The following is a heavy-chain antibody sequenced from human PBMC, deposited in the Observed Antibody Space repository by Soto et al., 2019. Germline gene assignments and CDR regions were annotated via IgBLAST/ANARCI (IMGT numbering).Heavy chain of an antibody. J-gene: IGHJ5*02. V-gene: IGHV3-48*02. CDR2: ISSSSSTI. CDR3: AREGGSLNWFDP. D-gene: IGHD1-26*01. CDR1: GFTFSSYS. Sequence: GGSLSLSCAASGFTFSSYSMNWVRQAPGKGLEWVSYISSSSSTIYYADSVKGRFTISRDNAKNSLYLQMNSLRDEYTAVYYCAREGGSLNWFDPWGQGTLVTVPS.